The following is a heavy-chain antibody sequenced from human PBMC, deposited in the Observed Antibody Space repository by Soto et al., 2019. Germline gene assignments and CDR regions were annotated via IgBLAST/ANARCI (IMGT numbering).Heavy chain of an antibody. CDR3: AAINWNYFYGREV. V-gene: IGHV1-2*02. CDR1: GYTFTAYY. J-gene: IGHJ6*04. Sequence: ASVKVSCKASGYTFTAYYIHWVRQAPGQGLEWMGWINPKIGGTDYAQKFQGRVAMTRDTSISTAYMELSSLRSDDTAVYYCAAINWNYFYGREVWGNGKTVNVSP. CDR2: INPKIGGT. D-gene: IGHD1-20*01.